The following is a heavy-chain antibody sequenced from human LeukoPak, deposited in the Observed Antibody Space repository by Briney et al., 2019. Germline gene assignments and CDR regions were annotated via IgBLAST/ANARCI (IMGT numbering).Heavy chain of an antibody. CDR1: GYTFTGYY. J-gene: IGHJ4*02. V-gene: IGHV1-2*02. CDR2: INPNSGGR. Sequence: ASVKVSCTASGYTFTGYYMHWVRQAPGPGLEWMGRINPNSGGRNYEQKSQGRVAMTRDTSISTAYMELSRLRSDDTAVYYCATLGYDSSGYYVPHDYWGQGTLVTVSS. CDR3: ATLGYDSSGYYVPHDY. D-gene: IGHD3-22*01.